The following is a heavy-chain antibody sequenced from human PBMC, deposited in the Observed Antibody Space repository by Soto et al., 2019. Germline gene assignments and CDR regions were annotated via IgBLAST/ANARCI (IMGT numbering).Heavy chain of an antibody. V-gene: IGHV1-69*13. CDR2: IIPIFGTA. Sequence: SVKVSCKASGGTFSSYAISWVRQAPGQGLEWMGGIIPIFGTANYAQKFQGRVTITADESTSTAYMELSSLRSEDTAVYYCAGRSITTGNYYYSGMDVWGQGTTVTVSS. CDR3: AGRSITTGNYYYSGMDV. D-gene: IGHD2-2*01. CDR1: GGTFSSYA. J-gene: IGHJ6*02.